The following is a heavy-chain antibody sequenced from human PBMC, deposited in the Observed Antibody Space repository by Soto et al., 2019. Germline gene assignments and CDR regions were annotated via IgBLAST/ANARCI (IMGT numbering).Heavy chain of an antibody. Sequence: QVQLVESGGGVVQPGRSLRRSCAASGFTFSSYDMHWVRQAPGKGLEWVAVISYDGSNKYYADSVKGQFTISRDNSKNSSYLQLNSLRAEDTAVYYGAKEYSGYDHFDYWGQGTLVTVAS. D-gene: IGHD5-12*01. V-gene: IGHV3-30*18. J-gene: IGHJ4*02. CDR2: ISYDGSNK. CDR1: GFTFSSYD. CDR3: AKEYSGYDHFDY.